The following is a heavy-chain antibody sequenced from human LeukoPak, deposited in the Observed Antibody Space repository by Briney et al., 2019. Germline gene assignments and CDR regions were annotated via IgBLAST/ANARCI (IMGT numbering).Heavy chain of an antibody. V-gene: IGHV1-69*05. CDR3: ASSVTGDRRYYYYMDV. Sequence: SVKVSCKASGGTFSSYAISWVRQAPGQGLEWMGGIIPIFGTANYAQKFQGRVTITTDESTSTAYMELSSLRSEDTAVYYCASSVTGDRRYYYYMDVWGKGTTVTVSS. D-gene: IGHD7-27*01. CDR2: IIPIFGTA. J-gene: IGHJ6*03. CDR1: GGTFSSYA.